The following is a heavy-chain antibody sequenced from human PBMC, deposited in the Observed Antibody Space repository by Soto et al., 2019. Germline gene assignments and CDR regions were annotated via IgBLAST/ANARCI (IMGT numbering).Heavy chain of an antibody. D-gene: IGHD4-17*01. J-gene: IGHJ4*01. CDR1: GGSFSGYY. Sequence: QVDLQQWGAGLLKPSETLSLTCAVYGGSFSGYYWSWIRQPPGKGLEWIGEINHSGSTNFNPSLRSRVTLSVDTSKNQFSLKLTSVTAADTAVYYCARFGGHTVTNDYWGHGTLVTVSS. V-gene: IGHV4-34*01. CDR3: ARFGGHTVTNDY. CDR2: INHSGST.